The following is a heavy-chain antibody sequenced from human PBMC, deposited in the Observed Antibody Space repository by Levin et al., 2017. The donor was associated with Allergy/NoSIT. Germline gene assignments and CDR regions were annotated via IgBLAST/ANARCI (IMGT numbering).Heavy chain of an antibody. CDR2: IIPALGIT. D-gene: IGHD6-25*01. CDR1: GGTFNSHA. Sequence: EASVKVSCKVSGGTFNSHAINWVRQAPGQGLEWMGGIIPALGITKHADNSRGRLTITADDFTSTAYMELDSLNSDDTAIYFCSRGSLPAAAFTWFDPWGQGTLVTVSS. J-gene: IGHJ5*02. CDR3: SRGSLPAAAFTWFDP. V-gene: IGHV1-69*10.